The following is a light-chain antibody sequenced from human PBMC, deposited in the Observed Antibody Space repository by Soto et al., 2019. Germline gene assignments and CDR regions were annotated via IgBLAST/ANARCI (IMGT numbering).Light chain of an antibody. Sequence: DIQMTQSPSTLSASVGDRVTITCRASQSISIYLAWYQQRPREAPKLLIYGGSSLESGVPSRFSGSGSGTEFTLTISSLQPTDFATYYWHQYATSSPTFGQGTKLEI. CDR2: GGS. J-gene: IGKJ2*01. V-gene: IGKV1-5*01. CDR1: QSISIY. CDR3: HQYATSSPT.